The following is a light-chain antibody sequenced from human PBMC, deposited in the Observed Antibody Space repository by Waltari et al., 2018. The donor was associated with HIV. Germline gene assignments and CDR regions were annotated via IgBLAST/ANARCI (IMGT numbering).Light chain of an antibody. Sequence: QSALTQPASVSGSPGQSITISCTGTSSDVGSYNLVSWYQQHPGKAPKLMIYEGSKRPSGVSNRFSGSKSGNTASLTISGLQAEDEADYYCSSYTSSSTQGVFGGGTKLTVL. J-gene: IGLJ2*01. CDR2: EGS. V-gene: IGLV2-14*02. CDR3: SSYTSSSTQGV. CDR1: SSDVGSYNL.